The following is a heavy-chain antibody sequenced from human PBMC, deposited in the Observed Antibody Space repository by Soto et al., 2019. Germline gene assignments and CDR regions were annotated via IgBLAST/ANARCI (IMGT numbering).Heavy chain of an antibody. CDR1: GFTCSSYE. Sequence: GGSLRLSCAASGFTCSSYEMNWVRQAPGKGLEWVSYISSSGSTIYYADSVKGRFTISRDNAKNSLYLQMNGLRAEDTAVYYCARVRIVVVTTYPGDYYGMDVWGQGTTVTVSS. CDR2: ISSSGSTI. D-gene: IGHD2-21*02. J-gene: IGHJ6*02. V-gene: IGHV3-48*03. CDR3: ARVRIVVVTTYPGDYYGMDV.